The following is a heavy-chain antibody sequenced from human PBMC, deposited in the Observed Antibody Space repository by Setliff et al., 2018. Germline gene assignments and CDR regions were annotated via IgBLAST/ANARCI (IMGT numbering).Heavy chain of an antibody. D-gene: IGHD6-6*01. Sequence: GGSLRLSCAASGFTFSSYAMHWVRQAPGKGLEWVAVIWNDGRNKFYADSVYGRFTVSGDNSKNTLYLQMNSLRAEDTAVYYCARDRDDGSSFAEYFQHWGQGTLVTVSS. CDR1: GFTFSSYA. CDR3: ARDRDDGSSFAEYFQH. V-gene: IGHV3-33*01. CDR2: IWNDGRNK. J-gene: IGHJ1*01.